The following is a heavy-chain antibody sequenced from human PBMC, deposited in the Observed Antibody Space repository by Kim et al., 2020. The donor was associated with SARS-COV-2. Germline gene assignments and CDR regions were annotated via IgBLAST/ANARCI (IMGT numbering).Heavy chain of an antibody. CDR2: IIPIFGTA. D-gene: IGHD3-10*01. CDR3: ARGGNYYGSGSYYLAPFGDY. V-gene: IGHV1-69*13. Sequence: SVKVSCKASGGTFSSYAISWVRQAPGQGLEWMGGIIPIFGTANYAQKFQGRVTITADESTSTAYMELSSLRSEDTAVYYCARGGNYYGSGSYYLAPFGDYWGQGTLVTVSS. J-gene: IGHJ4*02. CDR1: GGTFSSYA.